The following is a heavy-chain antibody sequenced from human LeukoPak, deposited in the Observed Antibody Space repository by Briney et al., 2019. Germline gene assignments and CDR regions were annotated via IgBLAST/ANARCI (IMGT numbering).Heavy chain of an antibody. CDR3: ARQTVVAATLDY. CDR1: GGSISSSSYY. D-gene: IGHD2-15*01. J-gene: IGHJ4*02. CDR2: IYYSGST. V-gene: IGHV4-39*01. Sequence: SETLSLTCTVSGGSISSSSYYWGWIRQPPGKGLEWIGSIYYSGSTYYNPSLKSRVTISVDTSKNQFSLKLSSVTAADTAVYYCARQTVVAATLDYWGQGTLVTVSS.